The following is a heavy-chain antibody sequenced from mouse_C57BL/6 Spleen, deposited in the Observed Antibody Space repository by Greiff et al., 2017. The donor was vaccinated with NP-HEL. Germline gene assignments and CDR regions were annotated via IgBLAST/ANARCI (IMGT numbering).Heavy chain of an antibody. CDR3: AREGGSRNYAMDY. CDR1: GYTFTSYW. J-gene: IGHJ4*01. V-gene: IGHV1-69*01. D-gene: IGHD1-1*01. Sequence: QVQLKQSGAELVMPGASVKLSCKASGYTFTSYWMHWVKQRPGQGLEWIGEIDPSDSYTNYNQKFKGKSTLTVDKSSSTAYMQLSSLTSEDSAVYYCAREGGSRNYAMDYWGQGTSVTVSS. CDR2: IDPSDSYT.